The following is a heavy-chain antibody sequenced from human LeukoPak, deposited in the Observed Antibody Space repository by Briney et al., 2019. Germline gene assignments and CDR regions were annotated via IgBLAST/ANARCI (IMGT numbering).Heavy chain of an antibody. CDR3: AREGHYDFWRGYRHYFDY. D-gene: IGHD3-3*01. Sequence: GRSLRLSCAASGFTFSSYAMHWVRQAPGKGLEWVAVISYDGNNKYYADSVKGRFTISRDNSKNTLYLQMNSLRAEDTAVYYCAREGHYDFWRGYRHYFDYWGQGTLVTVSS. CDR2: ISYDGNNK. CDR1: GFTFSSYA. V-gene: IGHV3-30*04. J-gene: IGHJ4*02.